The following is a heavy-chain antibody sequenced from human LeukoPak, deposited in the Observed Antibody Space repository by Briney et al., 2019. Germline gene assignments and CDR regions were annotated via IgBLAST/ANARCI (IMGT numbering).Heavy chain of an antibody. Sequence: PSETLSLSCTVSGGSISSYYWSWIRQPAGTALEWIGRIYTSGTITYNPSLKSRVTMSVDTSKNQFSLKLSSVTAADTAVYYCARDSGTTGEVKFDPWGQGTLVTVSS. CDR1: GGSISSYY. J-gene: IGHJ5*02. V-gene: IGHV4-4*07. CDR3: ARDSGTTGEVKFDP. D-gene: IGHD3-10*01. CDR2: IYTSGTI.